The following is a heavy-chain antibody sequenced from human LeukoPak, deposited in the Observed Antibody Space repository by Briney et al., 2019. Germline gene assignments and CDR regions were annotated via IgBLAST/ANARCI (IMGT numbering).Heavy chain of an antibody. CDR3: ARASYYDSSGTFDY. J-gene: IGHJ4*02. Sequence: ASVKVSCKASGYTFTGSYMHWVRQAPGQGLEWMGWINPNSGVTNYAQKFQGRVTMTRDTSISTAYMELSRLRSDDTAVYYCARASYYDSSGTFDYWGQGTLVTVSS. V-gene: IGHV1-2*02. CDR2: INPNSGVT. D-gene: IGHD3-22*01. CDR1: GYTFTGSY.